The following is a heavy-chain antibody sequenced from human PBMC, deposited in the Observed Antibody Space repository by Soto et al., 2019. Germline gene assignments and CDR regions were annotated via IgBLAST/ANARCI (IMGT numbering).Heavy chain of an antibody. CDR1: GGTFSSYT. CDR3: AREESHCRGGRCPPFDY. Sequence: QVQLVQSGAEVKKPGSSVKVSCKASGGTFSSYTISWVRQAPGQGLEWMGRIIPILGIANYAQKFQGRVTLTADKSTSTAYMELSSLRSEDTAVYYCAREESHCRGGRCPPFDYWGQGTLVTVSS. CDR2: IIPILGIA. V-gene: IGHV1-69*08. D-gene: IGHD2-15*01. J-gene: IGHJ4*02.